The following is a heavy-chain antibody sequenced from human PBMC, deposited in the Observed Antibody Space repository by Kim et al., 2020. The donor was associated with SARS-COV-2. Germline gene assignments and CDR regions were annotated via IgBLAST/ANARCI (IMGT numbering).Heavy chain of an antibody. Sequence: GGSLRLSCVVSGFTFSDYWMTWVRQAPGKGLEWVANIKPDVKDKNYVDSVKGRFTVSRDNAKNSVSLQMNSLRAEDTAVYYCARERGRLRREFDLWGQGTLVTVSS. CDR1: GFTFSDYW. V-gene: IGHV3-7*03. D-gene: IGHD4-17*01. CDR2: IKPDVKDK. CDR3: ARERGRLRREFDL. J-gene: IGHJ4*02.